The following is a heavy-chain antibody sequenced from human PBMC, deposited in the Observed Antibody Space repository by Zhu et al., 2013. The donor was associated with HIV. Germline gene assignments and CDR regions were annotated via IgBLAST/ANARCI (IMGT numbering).Heavy chain of an antibody. CDR2: ISVYNGNT. CDR3: ARDVDNWNYIGGFFDY. D-gene: IGHD1-7*01. J-gene: IGHJ4*02. CDR1: GYTFTNFG. V-gene: IGHV1-18*01. Sequence: QVQLVQSGAEVKKPGASVKVSCKTSGYTFTNFGVSWVRQAPGQGLEWIGWISVYNGNTNYAQNLMGRITMTTDTSSNTAYMQLGSLRSDDTAVYYCARDVDNWNYIGGFFDYWGQGTLVTVSS.